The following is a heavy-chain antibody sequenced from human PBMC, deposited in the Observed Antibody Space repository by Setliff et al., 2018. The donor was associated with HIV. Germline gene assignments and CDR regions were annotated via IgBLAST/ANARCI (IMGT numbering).Heavy chain of an antibody. CDR1: GGSISSGTSY. V-gene: IGHV4-61*02. CDR2: IYTSGST. Sequence: SETLSLTCTVSGGSISSGTSYWSWIRQPAGKGLEWIGRIYTSGSTTYNPSLKSRVTISVDTFKGQISLNMTSLTTADTAIYYCGRGPHIVGAPWAVIDYWAQGKPVTVSS. D-gene: IGHD1-26*01. CDR3: GRGPHIVGAPWAVIDY. J-gene: IGHJ4*02.